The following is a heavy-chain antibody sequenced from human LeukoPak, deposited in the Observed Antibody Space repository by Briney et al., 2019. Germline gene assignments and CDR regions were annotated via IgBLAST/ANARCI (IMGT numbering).Heavy chain of an antibody. CDR2: INPTGDST. CDR1: GYTFTSYY. D-gene: IGHD1-26*01. J-gene: IGHJ5*02. CDR3: ARDNSVGDNAWWFDP. Sequence: GASVKVSCKASGYTFTSYYMHWVRQAPGQGLEWMGLINPTGDSTGYAQKFQGRVTMTRDMSTSTDYMELSSLRSEDTAIYYCARDNSVGDNAWWFDPWDQGTLVTVSS. V-gene: IGHV1-46*01.